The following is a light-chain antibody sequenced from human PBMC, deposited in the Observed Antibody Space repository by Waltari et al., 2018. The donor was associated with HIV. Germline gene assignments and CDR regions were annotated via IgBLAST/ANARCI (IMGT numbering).Light chain of an antibody. Sequence: QSALTQPASVSGFPGQTINISCPGISTDSRFYQHVSWYQQHPGSVPRLIISDIDSRPSGISDHFSGSRSGDSASLTISGLQSGDEAHYFCASNRLDSTLVFGGGTKLTIL. CDR2: DID. J-gene: IGLJ2*01. V-gene: IGLV2-14*03. CDR3: ASNRLDSTLV. CDR1: STDSRFYQH.